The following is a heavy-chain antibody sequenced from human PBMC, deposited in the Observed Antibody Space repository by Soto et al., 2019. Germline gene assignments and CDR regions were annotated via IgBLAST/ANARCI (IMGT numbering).Heavy chain of an antibody. CDR3: ARHFDRPRGYNYNYYFDP. J-gene: IGHJ5*02. CDR2: INGGNGDT. CDR1: GYTFSSHA. Sequence: ASVKVSCKASGYTFSSHATHWVRQAPGQRLEWMGWINGGNGDTKYSQKFQDRVTITRDTSASTAYMELSSLRSEDTAVYYCARHFDRPRGYNYNYYFDPWGQGTLVTVSS. D-gene: IGHD5-18*01. V-gene: IGHV1-3*01.